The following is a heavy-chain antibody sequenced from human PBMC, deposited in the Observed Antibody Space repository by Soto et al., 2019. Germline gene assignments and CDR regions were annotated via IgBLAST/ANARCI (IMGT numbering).Heavy chain of an antibody. CDR1: GYTFTNYG. Sequence: ASVKVSCKASGYTFTNYGISWVRQAPGQGLEWMGWINTYNGNTNYAQKLQGRVTMTTDTSTSTAYMELRSLRSDDTAVYYCARGTPAAWKLGYWGQGTLVTVSS. J-gene: IGHJ4*02. CDR3: ARGTPAAWKLGY. V-gene: IGHV1-18*01. D-gene: IGHD2-2*01. CDR2: INTYNGNT.